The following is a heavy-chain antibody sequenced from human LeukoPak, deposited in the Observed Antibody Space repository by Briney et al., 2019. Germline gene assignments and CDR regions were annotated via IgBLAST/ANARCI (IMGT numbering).Heavy chain of an antibody. Sequence: GGSLRLSCAAPGFTFSSYAMSWVRQAPGKGLEWVSAISGGGGSTYYADSVKGRFTISRDNSKNTLYLQMNSLRAEDTAVYYCAKEGAEGNWNELGFDPWGQGTLVTVSS. CDR1: GFTFSSYA. CDR3: AKEGAEGNWNELGFDP. D-gene: IGHD1-20*01. V-gene: IGHV3-23*01. J-gene: IGHJ5*02. CDR2: ISGGGGST.